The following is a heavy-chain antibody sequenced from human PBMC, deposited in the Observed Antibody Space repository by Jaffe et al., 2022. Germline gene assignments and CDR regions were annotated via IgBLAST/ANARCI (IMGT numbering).Heavy chain of an antibody. D-gene: IGHD5-12*01. J-gene: IGHJ3*02. V-gene: IGHV4-59*01. CDR3: ARGKTGGRWLQLRESAFDI. CDR2: IYYSGST. CDR1: GGSISSYY. Sequence: QVQLQESGPGLVKPSETLSLTCTVSGGSISSYYWSWIRQPPGKGLEWIGYIYYSGSTNYNPSLKSRVTISVDTSKNQFSLKLSSVTAADTAVYYCARGKTGGRWLQLRESAFDIWGQGTMVTVSS.